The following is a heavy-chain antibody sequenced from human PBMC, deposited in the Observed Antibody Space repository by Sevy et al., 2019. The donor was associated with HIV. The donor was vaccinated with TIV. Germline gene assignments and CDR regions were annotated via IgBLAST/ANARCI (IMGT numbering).Heavy chain of an antibody. CDR3: ARSAVTDQIDY. CDR1: GFTFSDHY. CDR2: TRNKANSYTT. V-gene: IGHV3-72*01. D-gene: IGHD2-21*02. Sequence: GGSLRLSCAASGFTFSDHYMDWVRQAPGKGLEWVGRTRNKANSYTTEDAASVKGRFTISRDDSKNSLYLQMNSLKSEDTAVYYCARSAVTDQIDYWGQGTLVTVSS. J-gene: IGHJ4*02.